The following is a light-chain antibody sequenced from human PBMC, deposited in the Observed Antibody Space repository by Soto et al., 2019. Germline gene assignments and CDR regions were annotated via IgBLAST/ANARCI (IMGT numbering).Light chain of an antibody. CDR3: QTWATGIVV. CDR2: LNSDGSH. J-gene: IGLJ3*02. Sequence: QLVLTQSPSASASLGASVKLTCTLSSGHSTYAIAWHQQQPQKGPRYLMKLNSDGSHNKGDGIPDRFSGSSSGAERYLTISSLQSEDEADYYCQTWATGIVVFGGGTKLTVL. V-gene: IGLV4-69*01. CDR1: SGHSTYA.